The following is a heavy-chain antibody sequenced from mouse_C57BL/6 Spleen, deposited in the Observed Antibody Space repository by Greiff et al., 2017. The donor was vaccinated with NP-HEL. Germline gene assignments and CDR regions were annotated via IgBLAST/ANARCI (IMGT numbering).Heavy chain of an antibody. CDR2: ILPGSGST. CDR1: GYTFTGYW. J-gene: IGHJ1*03. V-gene: IGHV1-9*01. Sequence: QVQLQQSGAELMKPGASVKLSCKASGYTFTGYWIEWVKQRPGHGLEWIGEILPGSGSTNYNEKFKGKATLTADTSSSTAYMQLSSLTTEDSAIYYCARRIYYDGSNWYFDVWGKGTTVTVSS. D-gene: IGHD1-1*01. CDR3: ARRIYYDGSNWYFDV.